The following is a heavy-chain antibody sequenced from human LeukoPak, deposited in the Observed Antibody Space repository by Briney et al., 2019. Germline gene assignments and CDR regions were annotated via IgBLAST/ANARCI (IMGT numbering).Heavy chain of an antibody. D-gene: IGHD2-15*01. Sequence: GGSLRLSCAASGFTFSSYSMNWVRQPPGKGLEWVSSISSSGSYIYYADSVKGRFSISRDSAKNSLYLQMNSLRAEDTAVYYCARGPQFCSGGSCYGYYFDFWGQGTLVTVSS. J-gene: IGHJ4*02. CDR1: GFTFSSYS. CDR2: ISSSGSYI. CDR3: ARGPQFCSGGSCYGYYFDF. V-gene: IGHV3-21*01.